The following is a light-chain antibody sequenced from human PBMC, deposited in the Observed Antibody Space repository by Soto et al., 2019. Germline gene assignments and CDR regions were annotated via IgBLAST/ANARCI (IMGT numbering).Light chain of an antibody. CDR2: DVN. CDR3: TSWTTSTTMI. V-gene: IGLV2-14*03. CDR1: SSDIGAYNF. Sequence: QSALTQPASVSGSPGQSVTISCTGTSSDIGAYNFVSWYQQHPGKAPKLMLYDVNIRPSGVSNRFSGSKSGNTASLTISELQAEDEADYCCTSWTTSTTMIFGGGTKVTVL. J-gene: IGLJ2*01.